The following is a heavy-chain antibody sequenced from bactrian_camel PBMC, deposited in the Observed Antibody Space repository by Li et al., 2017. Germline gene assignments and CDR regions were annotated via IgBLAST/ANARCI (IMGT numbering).Heavy chain of an antibody. CDR2: IDTDGST. Sequence: HVQLVESGGGSVDPGGSLRLSCAASGDISSGWCMGWFRQVPGKEREGVAAIDTDGSTSYAESVKGRFTISKDSVKNTLYLQMSSLKPEDTAMYYCAADFGGRGCRWRAYKYWGQGTQVTVS. V-gene: IGHV3S53*01. CDR3: AADFGGRGCRWRAYKY. D-gene: IGHD2*01. CDR1: GDISSGWC. J-gene: IGHJ4*01.